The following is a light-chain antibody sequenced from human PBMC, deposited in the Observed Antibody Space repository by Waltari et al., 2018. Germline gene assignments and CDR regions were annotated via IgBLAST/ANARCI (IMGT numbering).Light chain of an antibody. J-gene: IGLJ2*01. CDR3: SSYAGSNNLV. Sequence: QSALTQPPSASGSPGQSVTNSCTGTSSDIGGYDYVSWYQQHPGRAPNVRIHEVNERPSGVPDRFSGSKSGNTASLTVSGLQAEDEADYYCSSYAGSNNLVFGGGTKLTVL. CDR1: SSDIGGYDY. V-gene: IGLV2-8*01. CDR2: EVN.